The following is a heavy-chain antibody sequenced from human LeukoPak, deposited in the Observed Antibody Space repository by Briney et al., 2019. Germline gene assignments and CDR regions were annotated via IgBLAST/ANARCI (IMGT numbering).Heavy chain of an antibody. Sequence: GGSLRLSCAASGFTFSSYAMHWVRQAPGKGLEWVAVISYDGSNKYYADSVKGRFTISRDNSKNTLYLQMNSLRAEDTAVYYCAHGTMYQLDYWGQGTLVTVSS. J-gene: IGHJ4*02. CDR3: AHGTMYQLDY. CDR2: ISYDGSNK. D-gene: IGHD2-2*01. CDR1: GFTFSSYA. V-gene: IGHV3-30*04.